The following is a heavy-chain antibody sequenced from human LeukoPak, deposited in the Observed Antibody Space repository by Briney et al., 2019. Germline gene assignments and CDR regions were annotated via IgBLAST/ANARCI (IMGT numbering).Heavy chain of an antibody. V-gene: IGHV3-48*03. CDR3: ARNVYNFDY. J-gene: IGHJ4*02. CDR2: ISSSGSTI. D-gene: IGHD3-10*02. CDR1: GFTFSSYE. Sequence: GGSLRLSCAASGFTFSSYEMNWVCQAPGKGLEWVSYISSSGSTIYYADSVQGRFTISRDNAQNSLYLQMSSLRAEDTAVYYCARNVYNFDYWGQGTLVTVSS.